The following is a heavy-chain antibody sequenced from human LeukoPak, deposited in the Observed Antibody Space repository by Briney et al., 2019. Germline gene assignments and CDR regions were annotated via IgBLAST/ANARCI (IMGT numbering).Heavy chain of an antibody. V-gene: IGHV3-23*01. D-gene: IGHD2-2*01. CDR2: IGGGGLST. Sequence: GGSLRLSCAASGFTFSSYAMSWVRQAPGKGLEWVSTIGGGGLSTAYADSVKGRFTISRDNSKNTLHIQMNSLRAEDTAVYYCAVLPAPVIYYYGMDVWGKGTTVTVSS. CDR3: AVLPAPVIYYYGMDV. CDR1: GFTFSSYA. J-gene: IGHJ6*04.